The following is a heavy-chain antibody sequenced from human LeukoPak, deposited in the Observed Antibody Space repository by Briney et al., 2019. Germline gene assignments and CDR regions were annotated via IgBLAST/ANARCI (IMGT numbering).Heavy chain of an antibody. J-gene: IGHJ6*03. Sequence: SETLSLPCTVSGYSISSGYYWAWIRQPPGKGLEWIGNIYHSESTNYNPSLKSRVTISVATSKTQFSWKLTSVTAADTAVYFCAREYSGYDSDYFYYYMDVWGKGTPVTVSS. CDR3: AREYSGYDSDYFYYYMDV. V-gene: IGHV4-38-2*02. D-gene: IGHD5-12*01. CDR1: GYSISSGYY. CDR2: IYHSEST.